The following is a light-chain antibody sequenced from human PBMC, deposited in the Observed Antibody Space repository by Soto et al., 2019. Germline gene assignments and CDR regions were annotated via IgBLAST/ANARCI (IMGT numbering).Light chain of an antibody. J-gene: IGLJ2*01. CDR2: RDT. V-gene: IGLV1-47*01. CDR3: AAWDDSPSAHLV. CDR1: SSNIGSNF. Sequence: QSVLTQAPSASGTSGQRVTISCSGSSSNIGSNFVYWYQQLPGTAPKLLVYRDTQRPSGVPDRFSGYKSGSSASLAINGLRSDDEADYYCAAWDDSPSAHLVFGGGTKLTVL.